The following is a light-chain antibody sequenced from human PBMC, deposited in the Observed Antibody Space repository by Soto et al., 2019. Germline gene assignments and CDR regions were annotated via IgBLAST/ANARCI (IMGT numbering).Light chain of an antibody. CDR1: QSVSSSY. CDR3: QHYGSLVLT. J-gene: IGKJ4*01. Sequence: EIVLTQSPGTLSLSPGERATLSCRASQSVSSSYLARYQQKPGQAPRLLIYGASSRATGIPDRFSGSGSGTDFTLTTSRLEPEDFAVYYCQHYGSLVLTFGGGTKVEIK. CDR2: GAS. V-gene: IGKV3-20*01.